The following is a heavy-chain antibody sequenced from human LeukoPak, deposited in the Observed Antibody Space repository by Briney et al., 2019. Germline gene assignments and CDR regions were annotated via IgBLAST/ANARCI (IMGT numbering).Heavy chain of an antibody. CDR2: IYYSGST. CDR3: ARAITMVRGVIPNWFDP. V-gene: IGHV4-59*01. CDR1: GGCISSYY. Sequence: PSETLSLTCTVSGGCISSYYWSWIRQPPGKGLEGIGYIYYSGSTNYNPSLKSRVTISVDTSKNQFSLKLSSVTAADTAVYYCARAITMVRGVIPNWFDPWGQGTLVTVSS. D-gene: IGHD3-10*01. J-gene: IGHJ5*02.